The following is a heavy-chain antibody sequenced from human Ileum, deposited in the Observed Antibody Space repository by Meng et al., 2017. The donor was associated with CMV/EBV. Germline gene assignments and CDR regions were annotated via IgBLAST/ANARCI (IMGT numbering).Heavy chain of an antibody. J-gene: IGHJ4*02. V-gene: IGHV3-66*02. D-gene: IGHD3-10*01. CDR1: GFTVSSNY. CDR3: AREDYDSGSQFDY. Sequence: GESLKISCAASGFTVSSNYMSWVRQAPGKGLEWVSVIYSGGSTYYADSVKGRFTISRDNSKNTLYLQMNSLRAEDTAVYYCAREDYDSGSQFDYWGQGTLVTVSS. CDR2: IYSGGST.